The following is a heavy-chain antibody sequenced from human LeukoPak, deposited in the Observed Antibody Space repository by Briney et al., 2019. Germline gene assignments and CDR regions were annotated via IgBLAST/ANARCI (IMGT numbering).Heavy chain of an antibody. Sequence: SAGSLTLSCAASGFTFSGSAMHWVSQASGKGLEWLGRIRSKAESYTTAYAASVTGRFIVSRDDSKNTAYLQMNSLKTEDTAVYYCRAAADLNDYWGQGTLVTVSS. D-gene: IGHD6-13*01. CDR3: RAAADLNDY. J-gene: IGHJ4*02. CDR2: IRSKAESYTT. V-gene: IGHV3-73*01. CDR1: GFTFSGSA.